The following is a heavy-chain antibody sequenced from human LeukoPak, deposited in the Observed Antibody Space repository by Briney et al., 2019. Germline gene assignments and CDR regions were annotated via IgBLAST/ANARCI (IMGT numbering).Heavy chain of an antibody. Sequence: GGSLRVSCAASGFTFSSYTMNWVRQAPGKGLEWVSSISSSSSYIYYADSVKGRFTISRDNAKNSLYLQMNSLRAEDTAVYYCARVRYFDWSGDAFDIWGQGTMVTVSS. CDR1: GFTFSSYT. J-gene: IGHJ3*02. D-gene: IGHD3-9*01. CDR3: ARVRYFDWSGDAFDI. V-gene: IGHV3-21*01. CDR2: ISSSSSYI.